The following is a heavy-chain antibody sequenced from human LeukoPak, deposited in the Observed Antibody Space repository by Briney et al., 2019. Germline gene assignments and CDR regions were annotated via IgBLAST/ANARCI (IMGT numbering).Heavy chain of an antibody. V-gene: IGHV4-59*08. CDR3: ARRAGYSSGFDY. CDR1: GGSISSYY. CDR2: IYYSGST. J-gene: IGHJ4*02. D-gene: IGHD6-19*01. Sequence: PSETLSLTCTVSGGSISSYYWSWIRQPPGKGLEWIGYIYYSGSTNYNPSLKSRVTISVDTSKNQFSLKLSSVTAADTAVYYCARRAGYSSGFDYWGQGTLVTVSS.